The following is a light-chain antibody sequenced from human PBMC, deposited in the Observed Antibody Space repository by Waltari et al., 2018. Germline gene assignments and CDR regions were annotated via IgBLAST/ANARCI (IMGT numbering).Light chain of an antibody. J-gene: IGKJ1*01. CDR3: QQYNNWPPWT. CDR2: GAS. CDR1: LSIANN. V-gene: IGKV3-15*01. Sequence: VMTQSPATLAPFPGSRAVLSCWASLSIANNFAWFQQKPGQAPRLLISGASTRATNVPTRFSGSGSGTAFPLTISSLQSEDFAVYYCQQYNNWPPWTFGPGTKVEIK.